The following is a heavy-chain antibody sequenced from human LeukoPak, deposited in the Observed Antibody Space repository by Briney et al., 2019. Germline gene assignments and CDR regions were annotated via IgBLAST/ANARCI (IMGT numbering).Heavy chain of an antibody. CDR1: GGTFSSSA. J-gene: IGHJ4*02. D-gene: IGHD2/OR15-2a*01. CDR3: ARPSTFHREGAYFES. Sequence: ASVKVSCKASGGTFSSSAISWVRQAPGQGLEWMGRIIPIIDVTHYAQKFQGRVTISADKSTDTTFMELSSLRSEDTAVYFCARPSTFHREGAYFESWGQGTLVTVSS. CDR2: IIPIIDVT. V-gene: IGHV1-69*04.